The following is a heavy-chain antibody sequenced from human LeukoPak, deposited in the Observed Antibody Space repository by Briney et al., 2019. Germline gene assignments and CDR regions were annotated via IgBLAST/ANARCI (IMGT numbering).Heavy chain of an antibody. Sequence: GGSLRLSCAASGFTFSSHWMHWVRQAPGKGLVWVSRINSDGSSISYADSVKGRFTISRDNAKNTLYLQMNSLRAEETAMYYCARAPGGFHGDYSPIDYWGQGTLVTVSS. CDR3: ARAPGGFHGDYSPIDY. J-gene: IGHJ4*02. CDR1: GFTFSSHW. V-gene: IGHV3-74*01. D-gene: IGHD4-17*01. CDR2: INSDGSSI.